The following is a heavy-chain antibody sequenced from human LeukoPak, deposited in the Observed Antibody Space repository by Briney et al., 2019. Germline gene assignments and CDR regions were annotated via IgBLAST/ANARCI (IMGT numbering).Heavy chain of an antibody. CDR2: IYYSGST. J-gene: IGHJ4*02. D-gene: IGHD4-17*01. CDR3: AREDYGDGFDY. CDR1: GGSISSYY. V-gene: IGHV4-59*01. Sequence: SETLSLTCTVSGGSISSYYWSWIRQPPGKGLEWIGYIYYSGSTNYNPSLKSRVTISVDTSKNQSSLKLSSVTAADTAVYYCAREDYGDGFDYWGQGTLVTVSS.